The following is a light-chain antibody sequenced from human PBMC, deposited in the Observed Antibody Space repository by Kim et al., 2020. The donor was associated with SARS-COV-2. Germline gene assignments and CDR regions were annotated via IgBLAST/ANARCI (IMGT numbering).Light chain of an antibody. CDR3: TSRDSVGYHVI. J-gene: IGLJ2*01. CDR1: SLRSQF. CDR2: GRN. V-gene: IGLV3-19*01. Sequence: SSELTQDPAVSVALGQTVTMTCQGDSLRSQFANWYQQSPGQSPVLVLHGRNSRPSGIPDRFSCSRSGDTASLTIPRAQAEDEADYYCTSRDSVGYHVIFG.